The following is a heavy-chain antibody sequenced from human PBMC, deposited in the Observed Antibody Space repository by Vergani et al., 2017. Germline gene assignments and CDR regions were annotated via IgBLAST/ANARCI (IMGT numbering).Heavy chain of an antibody. J-gene: IGHJ6*03. CDR2: INHSGST. CDR1: GGSFSGYY. CDR3: AGRGIAVVGGYMDV. Sequence: QVQLQQWGAGLLKPSETLSLTCAVYGGSFSGYYWSWIRQPPGKGLEWIGEINHSGSTNYNPSLKSRVTISVDTSKNQFSLKLSSVTAADTAVYYCAGRGIAVVGGYMDVWGKGTTVTVSS. V-gene: IGHV4-34*01. D-gene: IGHD6-19*01.